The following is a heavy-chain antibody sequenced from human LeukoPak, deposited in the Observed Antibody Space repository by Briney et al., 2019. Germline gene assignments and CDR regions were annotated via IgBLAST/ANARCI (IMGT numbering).Heavy chain of an antibody. CDR1: GITLCNYG. J-gene: IGHJ4*02. D-gene: IGHD3-22*01. V-gene: IGHV3-23*01. CDR3: ATRGVVIRVILVGFHKEAYYFDS. CDR2: ISDSGGRT. Sequence: GGSLRLSCAVSGITLCNYGMSWVRRAPGEGLEWGAGISDSGGRTNYADCVKGRFTIPRDNPMTTLYLQINSLRPEATAVYFCATRGVVIRVILVGFHKEAYYFDSWGQGVLVTVSS.